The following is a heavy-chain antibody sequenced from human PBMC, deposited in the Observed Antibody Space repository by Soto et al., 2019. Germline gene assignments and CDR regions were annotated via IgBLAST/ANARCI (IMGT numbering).Heavy chain of an antibody. V-gene: IGHV3-23*01. CDR3: AKDMVGAWDY. CDR1: GFTVSSDA. D-gene: IGHD1-26*01. CDR2: ISGSGGST. Sequence: PRGSLRLSSAASGFTVSSDAMSWGRQAPGKGLECVSAISGSGGSTYYADSVKGRFTISRDNSKNTLYLQMNSLRAEDTAVYYCAKDMVGAWDYWGQGTLVTVYS. J-gene: IGHJ4*02.